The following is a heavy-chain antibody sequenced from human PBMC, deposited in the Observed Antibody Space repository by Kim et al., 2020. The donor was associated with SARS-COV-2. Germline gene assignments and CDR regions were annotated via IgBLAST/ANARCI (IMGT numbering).Heavy chain of an antibody. V-gene: IGHV3-30-3*01. J-gene: IGHJ1*01. D-gene: IGHD3-10*01. CDR1: GFTFSSYA. CDR3: ARGASMDLLWFGELYF. CDR2: ISYDGSNK. Sequence: GGSLRLSCAASGFTFSSYAMHWVRQAPGKGLEWVAVISYDGSNKYYADSVKGRFTISRDNSKNTLYLQMNSPRAEDTAVYYCARGASMDLLWFGELYF.